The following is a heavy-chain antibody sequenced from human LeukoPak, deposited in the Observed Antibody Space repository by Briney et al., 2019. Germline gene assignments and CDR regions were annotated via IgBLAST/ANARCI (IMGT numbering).Heavy chain of an antibody. D-gene: IGHD4-17*01. J-gene: IGHJ5*02. Sequence: ASVTVSCKASGYTFTSYGISWVRQAPGQGLEWMGWISAYNGNTNYAQKLQGRVTMTTDTSTSTAYMELRSLRSDDTAVYYCARDRGTEDYGDYGWFDPWGQGTLVTVSS. CDR1: GYTFTSYG. CDR2: ISAYNGNT. V-gene: IGHV1-18*01. CDR3: ARDRGTEDYGDYGWFDP.